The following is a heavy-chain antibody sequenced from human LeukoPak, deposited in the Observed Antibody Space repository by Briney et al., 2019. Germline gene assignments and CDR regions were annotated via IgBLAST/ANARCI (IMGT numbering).Heavy chain of an antibody. J-gene: IGHJ3*02. D-gene: IGHD2-21*01. Sequence: ASVKVSCKASGYTFTSYDINWVRQATGQGLEWMGWMNPNSGNTGYAQKFQGRVTMTRNTSISTAYMELSSLRSEDPAVYYCARNPPRVNGAFDIWGQGTMVTVSS. CDR1: GYTFTSYD. CDR3: ARNPPRVNGAFDI. CDR2: MNPNSGNT. V-gene: IGHV1-8*01.